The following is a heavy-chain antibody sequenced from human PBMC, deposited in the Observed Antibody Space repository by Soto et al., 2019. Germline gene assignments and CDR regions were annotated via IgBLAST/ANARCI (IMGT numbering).Heavy chain of an antibody. CDR3: AKVSRGIGVVPAAVN. CDR1: GHTFHNYA. D-gene: IGHD2-2*01. CDR2: ISGSGGST. V-gene: IGHV3-23*01. Sequence: VQLLESGGGLEQPGGSLRLSCVGSGHTFHNYAMTWVRQAPGKGLEWVSGISGSGGSTYYADSVRGRFTISRDDSKNTLYLQMNSLRADDTAVYYCAKVSRGIGVVPAAVNWGQGTLVTVSS. J-gene: IGHJ4*02.